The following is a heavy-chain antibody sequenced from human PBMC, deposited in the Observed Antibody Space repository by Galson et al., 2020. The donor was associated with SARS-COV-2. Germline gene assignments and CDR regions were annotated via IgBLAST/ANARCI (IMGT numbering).Heavy chain of an antibody. J-gene: IGHJ3*01. CDR2: IDQDGRTK. Sequence: QLGESLKISCVASGFTFSSYWMSWVHQAPGQGLESVANIDQDGRTKYFVDSVKGRFAISRDNAKNSLYLQMNSLRVEDTAVYYCARSIWPEDFWGQGTTVIVSS. V-gene: IGHV3-7*01. CDR1: GFTFSSYW. CDR3: ARSIWPEDF. D-gene: IGHD3-10*01.